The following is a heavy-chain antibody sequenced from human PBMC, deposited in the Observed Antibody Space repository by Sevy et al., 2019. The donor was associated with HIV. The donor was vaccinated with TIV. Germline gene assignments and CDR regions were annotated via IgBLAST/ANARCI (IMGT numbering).Heavy chain of an antibody. D-gene: IGHD6-19*01. CDR1: GFSVSSHA. CDR2: LSYDGGAQ. Sequence: GGSLRLSCAASGFSVSSHAMHWARQAPGKGLEWVALLSYDGGAQYYANSVKGRFSISRDNSKNILYLQMNSLRPADTALYYCTRDAGYSVGWYPSNYWGQGTLVSVSS. CDR3: TRDAGYSVGWYPSNY. J-gene: IGHJ4*02. V-gene: IGHV3-30*04.